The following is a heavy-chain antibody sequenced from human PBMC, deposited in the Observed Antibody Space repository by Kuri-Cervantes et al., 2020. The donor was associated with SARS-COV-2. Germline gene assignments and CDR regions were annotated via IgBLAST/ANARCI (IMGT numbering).Heavy chain of an antibody. CDR3: ARAELTGIDY. V-gene: IGHV3-11*05. CDR2: ISSSSSYT. D-gene: IGHD7-27*01. CDR1: GFTFSDYY. Sequence: GESLKISCAASGFTFSDYYMSRIRQAPGKGLEWVSYISSSSSYTNYADSVKGRFTISRDNAKNSLYLQMNSLRAEDTAVYYCARAELTGIDYWGQGTLVTVSS. J-gene: IGHJ4*02.